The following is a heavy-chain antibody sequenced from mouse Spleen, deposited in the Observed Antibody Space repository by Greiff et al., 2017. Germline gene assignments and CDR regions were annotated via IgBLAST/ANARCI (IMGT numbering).Heavy chain of an antibody. CDR1: GFTFSSYT. J-gene: IGHJ1*01. Sequence: DVQLVESGGGLVKPGGSLKLSCAASGFTFSSYTMSWVRQTPAKRLEWVATISSGGGNTYYPDSVKGRFTISRDNARNTLYLQMSSLRSEDTAMYYCARCRYFDVWGAGTTVTVSS. CDR2: ISSGGGNT. CDR3: ARCRYFDV. V-gene: IGHV5-9*04.